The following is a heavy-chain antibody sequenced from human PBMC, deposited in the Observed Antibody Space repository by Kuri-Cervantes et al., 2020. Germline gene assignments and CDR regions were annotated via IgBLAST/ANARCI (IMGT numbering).Heavy chain of an antibody. CDR1: GGSISSGGYY. D-gene: IGHD4-17*01. V-gene: IGHV4-31*03. Sequence: LRLSCTVSGGSISSGGYYWSWIRQHPGKGLEWIGYIYYSGSTCYNPSLKSRVTISVDTSKNQYSLKLSSVTAADTAVYYCARERDYGDSGGMFDYWGQGTLVTVSS. CDR3: ARERDYGDSGGMFDY. CDR2: IYYSGST. J-gene: IGHJ4*02.